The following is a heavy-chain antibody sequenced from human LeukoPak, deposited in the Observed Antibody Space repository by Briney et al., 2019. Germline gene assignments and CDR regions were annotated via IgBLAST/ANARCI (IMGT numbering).Heavy chain of an antibody. V-gene: IGHV3-7*01. J-gene: IGHJ3*02. CDR2: IKQDGSEE. CDR3: ARDQGALDI. Sequence: PGGSLRLSCAASGCTFSHYWMSRVRQAPGKGLEWLANIKQDGSEEYYVDSVKGRFTISRDNAKNSLYLQMNSQRAEDTAIYYCARDQGALDIWGQGTMVTVSS. CDR1: GCTFSHYW.